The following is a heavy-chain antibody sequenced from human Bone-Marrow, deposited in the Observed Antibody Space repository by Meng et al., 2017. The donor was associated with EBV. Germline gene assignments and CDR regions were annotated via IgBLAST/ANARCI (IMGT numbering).Heavy chain of an antibody. CDR3: ASESGRGYTPDY. J-gene: IGHJ4*02. V-gene: IGHV1-69*01. CDR1: GGTFNRDA. D-gene: IGHD3-10*01. CDR2: LIPMFGAP. Sequence: QGQLVQSGARVTMPGSSVKVSCKTSGGTFNRDAVSWVRQAPGQGLEWMGGLIPMFGAPNYAQKFQDRVTITADESTSTHYMELSSLRSEDTAVYYCASESGRGYTPDYWGQGTLVTVSS.